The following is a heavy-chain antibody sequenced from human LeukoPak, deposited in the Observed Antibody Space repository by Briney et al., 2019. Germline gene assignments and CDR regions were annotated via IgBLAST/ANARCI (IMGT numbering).Heavy chain of an antibody. V-gene: IGHV3-13*01. CDR2: IGTAGDT. J-gene: IGHJ3*02. Sequence: GGSLRLSCAASGFTFSSYDMHWVRQATGKGLEWVSAIGTAGDTYYPGSVKGRFTISRENAKNSLYLQMNSLRAGDTAVYYCARGGCSSTSCYESGRLDAFDIWGQGTMVTVSS. CDR3: ARGGCSSTSCYESGRLDAFDI. D-gene: IGHD2-2*01. CDR1: GFTFSSYD.